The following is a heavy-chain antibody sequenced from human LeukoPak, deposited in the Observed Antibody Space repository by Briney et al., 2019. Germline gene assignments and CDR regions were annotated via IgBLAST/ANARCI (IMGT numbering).Heavy chain of an antibody. D-gene: IGHD3-22*01. CDR3: ARDLDGSLNFVY. Sequence: GGSLRLSCAASGFTFSSYAMHWVRQAPGKGLEWVAVISYDGSNKYYADSVKGRFTISRDNSKNTLYLQMNSLRAEDTAVYYCARDLDGSLNFVYWGQGTLVTVSS. CDR1: GFTFSSYA. J-gene: IGHJ4*02. V-gene: IGHV3-30-3*01. CDR2: ISYDGSNK.